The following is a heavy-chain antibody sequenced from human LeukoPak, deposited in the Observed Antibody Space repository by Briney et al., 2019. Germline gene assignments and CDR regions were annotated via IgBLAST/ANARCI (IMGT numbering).Heavy chain of an antibody. J-gene: IGHJ4*02. D-gene: IGHD6-19*01. CDR2: ISGSGGDT. Sequence: GGSLRLSCAASGFTFSTYAMSWVRQAPGKGLEWVSGISGSGGDTYYADSVRGRFTISRDNSKNTLYLQMNSLRAEDTAVYYCAKDLIWLAYSFDYWAQGTLVTVSS. V-gene: IGHV3-23*01. CDR3: AKDLIWLAYSFDY. CDR1: GFTFSTYA.